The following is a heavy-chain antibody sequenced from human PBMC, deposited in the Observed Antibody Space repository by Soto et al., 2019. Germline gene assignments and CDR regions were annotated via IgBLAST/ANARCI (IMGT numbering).Heavy chain of an antibody. CDR2: ISAYNGNT. CDR3: ARAGKYYDASGYDN. Sequence: QVKLVQSGTEVKKPGASIKVSCKASGYSFATSGMSWVRQAPGQGLEWMGWISAYNGNTNYDQNLQDRVTMTTDTSTSTAYLEVRNLRSDDTAVYYCARAGKYYDASGYDNWGQGTLVTVSS. J-gene: IGHJ4*02. D-gene: IGHD3-22*01. CDR1: GYSFATSG. V-gene: IGHV1-18*01.